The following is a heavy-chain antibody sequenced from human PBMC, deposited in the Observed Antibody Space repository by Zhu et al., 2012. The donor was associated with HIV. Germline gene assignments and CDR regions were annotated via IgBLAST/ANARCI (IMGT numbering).Heavy chain of an antibody. D-gene: IGHD2-2*01. J-gene: IGHJ6*03. V-gene: IGHV4-34*01. CDR1: GGSFSDDY. CDR2: INHSGST. CDR3: ARVRSSTFXAIRHSYYYMDS. Sequence: QVQLQQWGAGLLKPSETLSLTCAIYGGSFSDDYWTWIRQPPGKGLEWIGEINHSGSTRYNPSLRSRVILSGDMSKNQFSLKVTSVTAADTAVYYCARVRSSTFXAIRHSYYYMDSGPKGPRSPSP.